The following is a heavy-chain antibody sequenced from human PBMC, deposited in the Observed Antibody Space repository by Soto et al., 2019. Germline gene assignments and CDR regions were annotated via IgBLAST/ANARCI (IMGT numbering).Heavy chain of an antibody. Sequence: QVQLQESGPGLVKPSETLSLTCTVSGGSISSYYWSWIRQPPGKGLEWIGYIYYSGSTNYNPSLKGRVTISVDTSNNQFSLKLSSVTAADTAVYYCASGGSSGWSRYFDLWGRGTLVTVSS. V-gene: IGHV4-59*01. CDR3: ASGGSSGWSRYFDL. D-gene: IGHD6-19*01. CDR2: IYYSGST. CDR1: GGSISSYY. J-gene: IGHJ2*01.